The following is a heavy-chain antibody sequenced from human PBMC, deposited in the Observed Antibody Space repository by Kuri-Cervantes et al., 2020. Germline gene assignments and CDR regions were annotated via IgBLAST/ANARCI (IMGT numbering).Heavy chain of an antibody. J-gene: IGHJ6*02. Sequence: ASVKVSCKASGYTFTSYDINWVRQATGQGLEWMGWMNPNSGNTGYAQKFQGRVTMTRNTSISTAYMELSSLRSEDTAVYYCARDSVGSGIKGGYYYYYYGMDAWGQGTTVTVSS. CDR3: ARDSVGSGIKGGYYYYYYGMDA. CDR1: GYTFTSYD. D-gene: IGHD3-10*01. CDR2: MNPNSGNT. V-gene: IGHV1-8*01.